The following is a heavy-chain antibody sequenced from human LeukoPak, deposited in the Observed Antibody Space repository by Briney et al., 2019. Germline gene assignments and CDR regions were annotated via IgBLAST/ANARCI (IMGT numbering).Heavy chain of an antibody. D-gene: IGHD6-19*01. V-gene: IGHV1-18*01. CDR3: ARVQWGSSGLDAFDI. J-gene: IGHJ3*02. Sequence: GASVKVSCKASGYTFTSYGISWVRQAPGQGLEWMGWISAYNGNTNYAQKLQGRVTMTTDTSTSAAYMELRSLRSDDTAVYYCARVQWGSSGLDAFDIWGQGTMVAVSS. CDR2: ISAYNGNT. CDR1: GYTFTSYG.